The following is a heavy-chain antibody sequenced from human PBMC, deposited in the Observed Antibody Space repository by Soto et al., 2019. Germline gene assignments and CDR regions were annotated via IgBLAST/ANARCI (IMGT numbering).Heavy chain of an antibody. CDR2: ISSSSSYT. CDR1: GFTFSDYY. V-gene: IGHV3-11*06. J-gene: IGHJ6*02. Sequence: PGGSLRLSCAASGFTFSDYYMSWIRQAPGKGLEWVSYISSSSSYTNYADSVKGRFTISRDNAKNSLYLQMDSLRAEDTAVYYCASIPGDYVSSYYYGMDVWGQGTTVTVSS. D-gene: IGHD4-17*01. CDR3: ASIPGDYVSSYYYGMDV.